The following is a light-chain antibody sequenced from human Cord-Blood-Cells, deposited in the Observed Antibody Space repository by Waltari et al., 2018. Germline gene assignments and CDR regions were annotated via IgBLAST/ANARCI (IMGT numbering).Light chain of an antibody. Sequence: QSALTQPRSVSGSPGQSVTISCTGTSSDVGGYNYVSWYQHHPGKAPKLMIYDVSKPPSGVPDRFSGSKSGDTASVSISGLQAEYEADYFCCSYAGSYTFHVVFGGGTKLTVL. CDR3: CSYAGSYTFHVV. V-gene: IGLV2-11*01. CDR2: DVS. J-gene: IGLJ2*01. CDR1: SSDVGGYNY.